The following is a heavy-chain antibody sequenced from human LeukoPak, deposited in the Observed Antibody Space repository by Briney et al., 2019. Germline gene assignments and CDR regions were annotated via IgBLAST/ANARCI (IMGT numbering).Heavy chain of an antibody. Sequence: SETLSLTCTVSGGSISSYYWSWIRQPPGKGLEWIGYIYYSGSTNYNPSLKSRVTISVDTSKNQFSLKLSSATAADTAVYYCARLGVLRFLEWPNYGMDVWGQGTTVTVSS. V-gene: IGHV4-59*01. CDR2: IYYSGST. J-gene: IGHJ6*02. CDR1: GGSISSYY. D-gene: IGHD3-3*01. CDR3: ARLGVLRFLEWPNYGMDV.